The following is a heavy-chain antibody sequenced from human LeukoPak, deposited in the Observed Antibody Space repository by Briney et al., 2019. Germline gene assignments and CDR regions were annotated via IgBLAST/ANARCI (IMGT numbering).Heavy chain of an antibody. J-gene: IGHJ4*02. CDR3: VRDGCSGWCHDS. V-gene: IGHV3-7*01. CDR2: IKEDESTI. D-gene: IGHD6-19*01. CDR1: GFTFSRHW. Sequence: GGSLRLSCAASGFTFSRHWMEWVRQAPGKGLEWVASIKEDESTIYYVDSVKGRFTISRDNAKNSLYLQMNSLRAEDKAIYYCVRDGCSGWCHDSWGQGTLVTVSS.